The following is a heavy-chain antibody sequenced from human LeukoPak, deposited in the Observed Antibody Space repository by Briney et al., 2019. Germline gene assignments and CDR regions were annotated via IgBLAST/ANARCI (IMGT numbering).Heavy chain of an antibody. V-gene: IGHV3-30*02. CDR2: IRYDGSDK. D-gene: IGHD4-11*01. J-gene: IGHJ4*02. CDR3: AKGASYYSNYVPFDY. Sequence: GGSLRLSCAASGFTFSSYAMYWVRQAPGKGLEWVAFIRYDGSDKYYADSVKGRFTISRDNSKNTLYLQMNSLRAEDTAVYYCAKGASYYSNYVPFDYWGQGTLVTVSS. CDR1: GFTFSSYA.